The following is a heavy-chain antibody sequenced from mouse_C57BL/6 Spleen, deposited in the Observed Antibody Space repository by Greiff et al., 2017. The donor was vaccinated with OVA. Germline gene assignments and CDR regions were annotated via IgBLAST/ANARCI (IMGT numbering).Heavy chain of an antibody. CDR3: ALLYGSGNY. CDR2: INPNNGGT. J-gene: IGHJ2*01. D-gene: IGHD1-1*01. Sequence: EVQLQQSGPELVKPGASVKISCKASGYTFTDYYMNWVKQSHGKSLEWIGDINPNNGGTSYNQKFKGKATLTVDKSSSTAYMELRSLTSEDSAVYYCALLYGSGNYWGQGTTLTVSS. CDR1: GYTFTDYY. V-gene: IGHV1-26*01.